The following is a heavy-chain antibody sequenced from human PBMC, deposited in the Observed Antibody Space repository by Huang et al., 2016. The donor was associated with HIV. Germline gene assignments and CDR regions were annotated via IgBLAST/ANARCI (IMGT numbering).Heavy chain of an antibody. Sequence: QVQLVESGGGVVQPGRSLRISCAASGFTFSLYGMHWVRQAPGKGLEWVEVISYDGKTKYDADSVKGRFTISRENSKTTLDLQMNRLRVEDTALYYCAKGGSAAAVLDFWGQGTLVTVSS. CDR3: AKGGSAAAVLDF. V-gene: IGHV3-30*18. D-gene: IGHD6-13*01. J-gene: IGHJ4*02. CDR1: GFTFSLYG. CDR2: ISYDGKTK.